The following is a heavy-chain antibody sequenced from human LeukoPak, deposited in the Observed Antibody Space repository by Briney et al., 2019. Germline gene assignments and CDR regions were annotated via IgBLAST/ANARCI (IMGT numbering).Heavy chain of an antibody. V-gene: IGHV3-7*01. D-gene: IGHD4-11*01. J-gene: IGHJ4*02. CDR1: GFTFSTSW. CDR2: IKQDESEK. Sequence: GGSLRLSCAASGFTFSTSWMSWVRQAPGKGLEWVANIKQDESEKYYVDSVKGRFTISRDNAKNSLYLQMNSLRAEDTAVYYCARGTPTTRDFDSWGQGTLVTVSS. CDR3: ARGTPTTRDFDS.